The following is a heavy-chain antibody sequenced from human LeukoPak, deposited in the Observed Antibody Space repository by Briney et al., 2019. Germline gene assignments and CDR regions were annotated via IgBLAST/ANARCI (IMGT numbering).Heavy chain of an antibody. CDR2: INPSGGST. CDR3: ARYFRPYYYDSSGYSGLGY. V-gene: IGHV1-46*01. CDR1: GYTFTSYY. Sequence: ASVKVSCKASGYTFTSYYMHWVRQAPGQGLEWMGIINPSGGSTSYAQKFQGRVTMTRDTSTSTVYMELSSLRSEDTAVYYCARYFRPYYYDSSGYSGLGYWGQGTLVTVSS. D-gene: IGHD3-22*01. J-gene: IGHJ4*02.